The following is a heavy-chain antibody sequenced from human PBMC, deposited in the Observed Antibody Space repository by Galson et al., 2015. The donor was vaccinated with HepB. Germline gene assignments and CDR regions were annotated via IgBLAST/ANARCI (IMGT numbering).Heavy chain of an antibody. J-gene: IGHJ4*02. Sequence: SLRLSCAASGFIFSMYAMHWVRQAPGKGLEWVAVISYDGSNKNYADSVKGRFTISRDNSKNTLYLQMNSLRAENMAVYYCAREGLRYSYGSGYYFDYWGQGTLVTVSS. V-gene: IGHV3-30-3*01. CDR2: ISYDGSNK. CDR3: AREGLRYSYGSGYYFDY. D-gene: IGHD5-18*01. CDR1: GFIFSMYA.